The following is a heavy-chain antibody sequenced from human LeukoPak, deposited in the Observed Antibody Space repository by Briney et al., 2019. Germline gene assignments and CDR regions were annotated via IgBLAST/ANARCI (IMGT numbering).Heavy chain of an antibody. Sequence: ASVKVSCKASGYTFTSYGISWVRQAPGQGLEWMGWISAYNGITNYAQKLQGRVTMTTDTSTSTAYMELRSLRSDDTAVYYCARDDRYYDFWSGSAFDIWGQGTMVTVSS. V-gene: IGHV1-18*01. J-gene: IGHJ3*02. CDR2: ISAYNGIT. D-gene: IGHD3-3*01. CDR1: GYTFTSYG. CDR3: ARDDRYYDFWSGSAFDI.